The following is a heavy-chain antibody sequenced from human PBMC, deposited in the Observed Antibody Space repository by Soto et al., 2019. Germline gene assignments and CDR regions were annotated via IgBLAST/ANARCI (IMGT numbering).Heavy chain of an antibody. V-gene: IGHV5-51*01. CDR2: IYPGDSDT. Sequence: EVQLVQSGAEVKKPGESLRISCEGSGFSFTHYWIGWVRQRPGKGLEWMGIIYPGDSDTRYSPSFQGQVTISADKSTKNAYLQWSSLEAADTAMYYCAKGGIPEYFKDWGQGTLVTVSS. J-gene: IGHJ1*01. CDR1: GFSFTHYW. CDR3: AKGGIPEYFKD.